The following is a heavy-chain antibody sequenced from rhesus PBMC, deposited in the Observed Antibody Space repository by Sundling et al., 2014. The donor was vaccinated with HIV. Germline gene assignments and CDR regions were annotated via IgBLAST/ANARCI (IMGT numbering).Heavy chain of an antibody. D-gene: IGHD5-12*01. CDR1: GFTFSSYG. CDR3: ASEGREQLQLKYDY. J-gene: IGHJ4*01. V-gene: IGHV3-103*01. Sequence: EVQLVESGGGLVQPGGSLRLSCAASGFTFSSYGMYWVRQAPGKGLEWISAISSSGNTYYADSVKGRFTISRDNSKNTLSLQMNSRRAEDTAVYYCASEGREQLQLKYDYWGQGVLVTVSS. CDR2: ISSSGNT.